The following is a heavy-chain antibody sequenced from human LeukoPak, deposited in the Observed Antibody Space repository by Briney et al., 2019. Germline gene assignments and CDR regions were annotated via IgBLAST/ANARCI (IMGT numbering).Heavy chain of an antibody. J-gene: IGHJ5*02. CDR2: IIPILGIA. D-gene: IGHD6-13*01. CDR1: GGTFSSYT. CDR3: ARGHRGAAAGTWAWFDP. V-gene: IGHV1-69*02. Sequence: SVKVSCKASGGTFSSYTISWVRQAPGQGLEWMGRIIPILGIANYAQKFQGRVTITADKSTSTAYMELSSLRSEDTAVYYCARGHRGAAAGTWAWFDPWGQGTLVTVSS.